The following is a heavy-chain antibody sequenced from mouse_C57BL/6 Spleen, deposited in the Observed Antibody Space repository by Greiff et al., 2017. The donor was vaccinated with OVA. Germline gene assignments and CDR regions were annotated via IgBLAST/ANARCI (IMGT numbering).Heavy chain of an antibody. D-gene: IGHD2-3*01. CDR3: ARSPIYDGYYYAMDY. CDR1: GFSLSTSGMG. Sequence: QVTLKESGPGILQSSQTLSLTCSFSGFSLSTSGMGVSWIRQPSGKGLEWLAHIYWDDDKRYNPSLKSRLTISKDTSRNQVFLKITSVDTADTATYYCARSPIYDGYYYAMDYWGQGTSVTVSS. V-gene: IGHV8-12*01. J-gene: IGHJ4*01. CDR2: IYWDDDK.